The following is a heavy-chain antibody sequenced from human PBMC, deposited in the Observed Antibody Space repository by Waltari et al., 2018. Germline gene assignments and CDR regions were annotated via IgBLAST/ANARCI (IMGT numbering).Heavy chain of an antibody. CDR2: ISAYNGNT. CDR3: ARGNGDYLAGQDYYYGMDV. CDR1: GYTFTSYG. Sequence: QVQLVQSGAEVKKPGASVKVSCKASGYTFTSYGISWVRQAPGQGLEWMGWISAYNGNTNYAQKHQGRVTMTTDTSTSTAYMELRSLRSDDTAVYYCARGNGDYLAGQDYYYGMDVWGQGTTVTVSS. J-gene: IGHJ6*02. V-gene: IGHV1-18*01. D-gene: IGHD4-17*01.